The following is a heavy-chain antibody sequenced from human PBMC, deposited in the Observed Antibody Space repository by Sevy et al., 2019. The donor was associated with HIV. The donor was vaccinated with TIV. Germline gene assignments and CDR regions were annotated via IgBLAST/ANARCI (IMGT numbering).Heavy chain of an antibody. Sequence: ASLKVSCKASGYTFTRYYMHWVRQAPGQGLEWMGWINPNSGGTNYAQKFQGRVTMTRDTSISTAYMELSRLRSDDTAVYYCARDLGFRLRENWFDPWGQGTLVTVSS. CDR2: INPNSGGT. J-gene: IGHJ5*02. V-gene: IGHV1-2*02. D-gene: IGHD5-12*01. CDR3: ARDLGFRLRENWFDP. CDR1: GYTFTRYY.